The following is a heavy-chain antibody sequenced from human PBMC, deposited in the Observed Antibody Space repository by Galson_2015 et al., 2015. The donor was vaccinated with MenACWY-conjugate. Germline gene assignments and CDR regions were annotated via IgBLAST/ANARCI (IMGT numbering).Heavy chain of an antibody. J-gene: IGHJ6*02. CDR3: ARLVTRGITIFGAHPRASYGLDV. D-gene: IGHD3-3*01. CDR1: DGSLTGAS. CDR2: INHVGDT. Sequence: SEPLSLTCGVHDGSLTGASWSWIRQPPGKGLEWIGEINHVGDTDYNPSLRGRVTISLDTSKNQFSLRLSSVTAADTAVYYCARLVTRGITIFGAHPRASYGLDVWCQGTTVIVSS. V-gene: IGHV4-34*01.